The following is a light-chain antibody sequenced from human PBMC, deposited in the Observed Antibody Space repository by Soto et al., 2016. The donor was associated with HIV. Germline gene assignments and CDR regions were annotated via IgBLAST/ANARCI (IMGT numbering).Light chain of an antibody. CDR3: DSRDSNNNHHVF. CDR2: GKN. CDR1: SLRSYY. J-gene: IGLJ2*01. Sequence: SSELTQDPVVSVALGQTVRITCQGDSLRSYYASWYQQKPGQAPTVVIYGKNNRPSGIPDRFSGSSSGNTATLTITGAQAEDEAEYYCDSRDSNNNHHVFFGGGTRLSVL. V-gene: IGLV3-19*01.